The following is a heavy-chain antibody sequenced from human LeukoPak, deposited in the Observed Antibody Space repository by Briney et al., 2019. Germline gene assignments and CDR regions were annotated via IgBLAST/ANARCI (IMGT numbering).Heavy chain of an antibody. Sequence: GGSLRLSCAASGLTFRIYTMHCVRQAPGKGLEWVAFMSYDGNNKYYADSVRGRFTISRDNSKNTLYLQMNSLRPEDTAVYYWAIALRGNYDIWGEGTLVTVSS. CDR2: MSYDGNNK. CDR1: GLTFRIYT. J-gene: IGHJ4*02. D-gene: IGHD5/OR15-5a*01. V-gene: IGHV3-30-3*01. CDR3: AIALRGNYDI.